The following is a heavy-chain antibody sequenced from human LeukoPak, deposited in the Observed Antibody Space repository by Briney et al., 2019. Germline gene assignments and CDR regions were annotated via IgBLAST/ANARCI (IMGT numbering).Heavy chain of an antibody. Sequence: SETLSLTCTVSGGXISSGGYYWSWIRQHPGKGLEWIGYIYYSGNTYYNPSLKSRVTISIDASKNQFSLKLNSVTAADTAVYYCAREGSSGRYDYWGQGTLVTVSS. V-gene: IGHV4-31*03. CDR2: IYYSGNT. D-gene: IGHD3-22*01. J-gene: IGHJ4*02. CDR1: GGXISSGGYY. CDR3: AREGSSGRYDY.